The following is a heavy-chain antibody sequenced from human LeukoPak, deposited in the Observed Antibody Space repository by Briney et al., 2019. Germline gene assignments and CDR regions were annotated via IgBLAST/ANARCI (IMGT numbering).Heavy chain of an antibody. CDR2: IYTSGST. CDR3: AREAVAGNYYMDV. CDR1: GGSISRYY. J-gene: IGHJ6*03. D-gene: IGHD6-19*01. V-gene: IGHV4-4*07. Sequence: PSETLSLTCTVSGGSISRYYWSWIRQPAGKGLEWIGRIYTSGSTNYNPSLKSRVTMSVDTSKNQFSLKLSSVTAADTAVYYCAREAVAGNYYMDVWGKGTTVTVSS.